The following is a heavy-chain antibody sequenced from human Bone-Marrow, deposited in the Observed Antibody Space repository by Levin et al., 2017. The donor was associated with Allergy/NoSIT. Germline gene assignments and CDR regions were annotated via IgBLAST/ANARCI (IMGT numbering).Heavy chain of an antibody. CDR1: GDSMKSGDFY. Sequence: PSETLSLTCTVSGDSMKSGDFYWSWIRQPPGKGLEWVGGVFHTGSAYYNPSLKSRATISIDTSKTQFSLKVTAVSAADAAVYYCARGFYDSSGDLSGYWFDPWGQGIQVTVSS. CDR2: VFHTGSA. D-gene: IGHD3-22*01. V-gene: IGHV4-30-4*01. CDR3: ARGFYDSSGDLSGYWFDP. J-gene: IGHJ5*02.